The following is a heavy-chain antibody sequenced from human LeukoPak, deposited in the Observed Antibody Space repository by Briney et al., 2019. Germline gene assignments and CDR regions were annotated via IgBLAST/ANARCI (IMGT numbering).Heavy chain of an antibody. Sequence: PGRSLRLSCAASGFTFSSYGMHWVRQAPGKGLEGGAVIWYDGGNKYYAESVKCRFTISRDNSKNTLYLQMHSLRAEDTAVYYCARGALGATTWFDPWGQGTLVAVSS. D-gene: IGHD1-26*01. CDR1: GFTFSSYG. J-gene: IGHJ5*02. CDR2: IWYDGGNK. V-gene: IGHV3-33*01. CDR3: ARGALGATTWFDP.